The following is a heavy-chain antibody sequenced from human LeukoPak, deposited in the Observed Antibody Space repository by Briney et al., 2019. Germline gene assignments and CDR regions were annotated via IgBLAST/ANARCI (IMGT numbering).Heavy chain of an antibody. CDR3: AKRGVVIRVILVGFHKEAYYFDS. CDR1: GITLSNYG. Sequence: GGSLRLSCAVSGITLSNYGMSWVRQAPGKGLEWVAGISDSGGRTNYADSVKGRFTISRDNPKNTLYLQMNSLRPEDTAVYFYAKRGVVIRVILVGFHKEAYYFDSWGQGVLVTVSS. CDR2: ISDSGGRT. J-gene: IGHJ4*02. V-gene: IGHV3-23*01. D-gene: IGHD3-22*01.